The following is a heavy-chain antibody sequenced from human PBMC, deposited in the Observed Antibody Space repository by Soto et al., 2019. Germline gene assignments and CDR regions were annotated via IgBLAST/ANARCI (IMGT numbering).Heavy chain of an antibody. D-gene: IGHD2-2*01. CDR3: AREGSNACSSTSCNWFDP. CDR1: GYSFTSYW. V-gene: IGHV5-10-1*01. Sequence: ESLKMSFKGAGYSFTSYWISWVRQIPGKGLEWMGRIDPSDSYTNYSPSFQGHVTISADKSISTAYLQWSSLKASDTAMYYCAREGSNACSSTSCNWFDPWGQGTLVTSPQ. J-gene: IGHJ5*02. CDR2: IDPSDSYT.